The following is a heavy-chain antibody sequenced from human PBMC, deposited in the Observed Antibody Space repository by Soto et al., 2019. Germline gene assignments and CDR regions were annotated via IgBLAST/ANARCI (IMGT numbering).Heavy chain of an antibody. V-gene: IGHV3-23*01. D-gene: IGHD3-16*02. J-gene: IGHJ6*02. CDR1: GFTFSTYA. Sequence: PGGSLRLSCAASGFTFSTYAMSWVRRAPGKGLEWVSTIGSSDAYTYYVASVRGRFTISRDNFQSTLYLQMNSLRAEDTAVYYCTGALDLPPYYFYYGMDLWGQGTTVTVSS. CDR3: TGALDLPPYYFYYGMDL. CDR2: IGSSDAYT.